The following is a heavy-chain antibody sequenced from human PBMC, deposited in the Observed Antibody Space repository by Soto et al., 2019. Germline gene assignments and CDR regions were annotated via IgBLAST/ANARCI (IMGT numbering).Heavy chain of an antibody. Sequence: QVQPMQSGAEVKKPGSSVKVSCKASGGTFSSYAISWVRQAPRQGLEWMGGIITIFGTANYAQKFQDSVTITADATTNTAYMELSSLRFEDTAVYYCARVVGLKVGIAVRYNYYAMDVCGQGTTVTVSS. CDR1: GGTFSSYA. V-gene: IGHV1-69*01. D-gene: IGHD6-19*01. CDR3: ARVVGLKVGIAVRYNYYAMDV. CDR2: IITIFGTA. J-gene: IGHJ6*02.